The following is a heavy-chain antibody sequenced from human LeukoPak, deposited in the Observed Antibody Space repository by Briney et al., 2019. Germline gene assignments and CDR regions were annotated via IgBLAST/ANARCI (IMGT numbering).Heavy chain of an antibody. Sequence: GGSLRLSCAASGFTFSSYWLSWFRQAPGKGLEWVANIKQDGSEKYYVDSVKGRFTISRDNAKNSLYLQMNSLRAEDTAVYYCARGDGSDYYGSGSYGFDYWGQGTLVTVSS. J-gene: IGHJ4*02. V-gene: IGHV3-7*01. CDR1: GFTFSSYW. CDR3: ARGDGSDYYGSGSYGFDY. CDR2: IKQDGSEK. D-gene: IGHD3-10*01.